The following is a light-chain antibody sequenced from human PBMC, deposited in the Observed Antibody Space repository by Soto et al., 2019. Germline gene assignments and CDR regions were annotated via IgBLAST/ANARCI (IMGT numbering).Light chain of an antibody. CDR2: GAS. CDR1: QSVSSSY. CDR3: QQYGSSPPWYT. J-gene: IGKJ2*01. V-gene: IGKV3-20*01. Sequence: EIVLTQSPGTLSLSPGERATLSCRASQSVSSSYLAWYQQKPGQAPRLLIYGASSRATGIPDRFSGSGSGTDFTRTISRLEPEDLAVYYCQQYGSSPPWYTFGQGTKLEIK.